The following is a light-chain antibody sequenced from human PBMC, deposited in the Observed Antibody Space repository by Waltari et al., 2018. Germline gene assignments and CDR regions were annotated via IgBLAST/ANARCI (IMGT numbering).Light chain of an antibody. J-gene: IGKJ3*01. Sequence: DIQMAQSPSSLSASVGDTVTITCRASQSITTALNWYQQRPGQAPRLLIYAASSLPGGVPSRFSGRGSGTDFTLTINGLQPEDFATYYCQDSYSTLSFVFGPGTRVDVK. CDR2: AAS. V-gene: IGKV1-39*01. CDR1: QSITTA. CDR3: QDSYSTLSFV.